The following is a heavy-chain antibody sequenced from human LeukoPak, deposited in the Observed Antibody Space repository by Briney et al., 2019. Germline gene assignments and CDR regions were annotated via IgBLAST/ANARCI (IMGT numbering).Heavy chain of an antibody. V-gene: IGHV3-21*01. CDR3: ARDHRYAFDN. CDR1: GFTFSSYS. J-gene: IGHJ4*01. Sequence: GGSLRLSCAASGFTFSSYSVTWVRQAPGKGLEWVSSISGRSNYKYYSDSVRGRFTISRDNANNSVYLQMNNLRAEDAAVYYCARDHRYAFDNWGHGTLVTVSS. D-gene: IGHD5-12*01. CDR2: ISGRSNYK.